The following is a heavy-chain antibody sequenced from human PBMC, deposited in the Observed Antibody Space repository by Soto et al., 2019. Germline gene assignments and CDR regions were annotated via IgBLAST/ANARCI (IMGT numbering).Heavy chain of an antibody. J-gene: IGHJ6*03. CDR3: ARGPYYDLIWNYYYMDV. CDR2: MYYSGST. V-gene: IGHV4-59*08. Sequence: QVQLQESGPGLVKPSETLSLSCSVSGGSISGHYWSWVRQTPGKGLEWIGYMYYSGSTNYNPSLKSRVTISVDTSKNHFSRRLTSVTAADTAVYYCARGPYYDLIWNYYYMDVWGKGTTVNVSS. CDR1: GGSISGHY. D-gene: IGHD3-16*01.